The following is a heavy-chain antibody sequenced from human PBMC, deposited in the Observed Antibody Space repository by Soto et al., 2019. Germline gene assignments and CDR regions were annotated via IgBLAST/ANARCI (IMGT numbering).Heavy chain of an antibody. CDR3: VKDRYVDY. J-gene: IGHJ4*02. CDR1: GFIFSSYA. Sequence: GGSLRLCCSVSGFIFSSYAMHWVRQAPGKGLEYVASISSEGASTYYTDSVKGRFIISRDNSKNTLYLQMSSLRAEDTAVYYCVKDRYVDYWGQGILVTVSS. CDR2: ISSEGAST. V-gene: IGHV3-64D*06.